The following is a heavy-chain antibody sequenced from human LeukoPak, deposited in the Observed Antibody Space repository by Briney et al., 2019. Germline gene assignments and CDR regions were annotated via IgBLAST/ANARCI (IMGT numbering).Heavy chain of an antibody. CDR3: AKYITVSTNSYYYYMDV. J-gene: IGHJ6*03. Sequence: GGSLRLSCAASGFTFSSYAMSWVRQAPGKGLEWVSAISDSGISTYYADSVKGRFTISRDNSKNTLHLQMTSLRAEDTAVYYCAKYITVSTNSYYYYMDVWSKGTTVTVSS. V-gene: IGHV3-23*01. CDR2: ISDSGIST. CDR1: GFTFSSYA. D-gene: IGHD4-11*01.